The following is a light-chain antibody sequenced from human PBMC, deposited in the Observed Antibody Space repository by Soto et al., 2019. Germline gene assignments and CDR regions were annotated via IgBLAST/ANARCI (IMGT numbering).Light chain of an antibody. J-gene: IGKJ1*01. CDR3: QQTYTTPVT. V-gene: IGKV1-39*01. CDR1: QTISSW. Sequence: MQLPQSPSTRTVAVGGSVPIPCRASQTISSWLAWYQQKPGKAPKLLIYAASGLQSGVPSRFSGSGSGTDFALTISSLQPEDFTTYYCQQTYTTPVTFGQGTKVDIK. CDR2: AAS.